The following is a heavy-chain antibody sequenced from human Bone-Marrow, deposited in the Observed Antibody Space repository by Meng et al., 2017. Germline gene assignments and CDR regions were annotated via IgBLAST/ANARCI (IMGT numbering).Heavy chain of an antibody. Sequence: GESLKISCAASGFTFSSYAMSWVRQAPGKGLEWVSAISGSGGSTYYADSVKGRFTISRDNSKNTLYLQMNSLRAEDTAVYYCAKAERDGSGHRDFDYWGQGTLVTVSS. J-gene: IGHJ4*02. CDR1: GFTFSSYA. D-gene: IGHD3-22*01. CDR3: AKAERDGSGHRDFDY. V-gene: IGHV3-23*01. CDR2: ISGSGGST.